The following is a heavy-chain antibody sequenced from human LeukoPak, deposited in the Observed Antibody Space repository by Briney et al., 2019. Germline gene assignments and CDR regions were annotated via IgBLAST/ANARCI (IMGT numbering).Heavy chain of an antibody. CDR2: ISWNSGSI. J-gene: IGHJ4*02. CDR1: GFTFYDYA. Sequence: GGSLRLSCAVSGFTFYDYAMHWVRQAPGKGLEWVSGISWNSGSIDYADSVKGRFTISRDNANNSLYLQMNSLRPEDTALYYCAKGSGRYWTFFDFWGQGTLVSVSS. D-gene: IGHD1-26*01. CDR3: AKGSGRYWTFFDF. V-gene: IGHV3-9*01.